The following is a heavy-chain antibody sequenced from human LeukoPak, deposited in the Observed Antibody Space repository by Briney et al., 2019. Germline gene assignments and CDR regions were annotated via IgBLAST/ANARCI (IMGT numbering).Heavy chain of an antibody. Sequence: SETLSLTCAVYGGSFSGYYWSWIRQPPGKGLEWIGEINHSGSTNYNPSLKSRVTISVDTSKNQFSLKLSSVTAADTAVYYCARGLSGDYVPDNRFDPWGQGTLVTVSS. V-gene: IGHV4-34*01. CDR3: ARGLSGDYVPDNRFDP. D-gene: IGHD4-17*01. CDR2: INHSGST. J-gene: IGHJ5*02. CDR1: GGSFSGYY.